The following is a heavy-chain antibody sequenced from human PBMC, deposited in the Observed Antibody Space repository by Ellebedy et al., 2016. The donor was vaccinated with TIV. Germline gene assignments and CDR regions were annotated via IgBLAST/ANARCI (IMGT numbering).Heavy chain of an antibody. Sequence: LRLSCTVSGDFISSGGYYWGWVRQHPGKGLEWIGHIYYSGRTYYSPSLESRLTISVDTSMNQFSLKLTSVTAADTAVYFCARDHHDYGPDALDVWGRGTMVTVSS. CDR3: ARDHHDYGPDALDV. D-gene: IGHD4-17*01. J-gene: IGHJ3*01. V-gene: IGHV4-31*03. CDR2: IYYSGRT. CDR1: GDFISSGGYY.